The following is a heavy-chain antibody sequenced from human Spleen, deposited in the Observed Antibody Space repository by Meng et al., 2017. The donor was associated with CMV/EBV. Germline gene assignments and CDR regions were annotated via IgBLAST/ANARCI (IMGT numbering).Heavy chain of an antibody. V-gene: IGHV3-30*02. CDR2: IRFDGSHT. CDR1: GFTFRNYG. CDR3: AKDHDFWSVGGTFDP. D-gene: IGHD3-3*01. J-gene: IGHJ5*02. Sequence: GESLKISCAASGFTFRNYGLTWVRQAPGKGLEWVAFIRFDGSHTWYADSVKGRFTISRDNSKDTMYLQMNSLRAEDTAVYYCAKDHDFWSVGGTFDPWGQGTLVTVSS.